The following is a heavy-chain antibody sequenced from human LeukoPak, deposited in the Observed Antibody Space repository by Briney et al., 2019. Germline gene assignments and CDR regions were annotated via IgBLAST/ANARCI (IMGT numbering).Heavy chain of an antibody. CDR1: GGSISSGSYY. CDR2: IYSSGTT. Sequence: PSQTLSLTXSVSGGSISSGSYYWSWIRQPAGKGLEWIGHIYSSGTTNYSPSLKSRVTISVHTSKNQFSLKLSSVTAADTAVYYCASGVDATMIVYFDYWGQGTLVTVSS. J-gene: IGHJ4*02. D-gene: IGHD5-18*01. CDR3: ASGVDATMIVYFDY. V-gene: IGHV4-61*09.